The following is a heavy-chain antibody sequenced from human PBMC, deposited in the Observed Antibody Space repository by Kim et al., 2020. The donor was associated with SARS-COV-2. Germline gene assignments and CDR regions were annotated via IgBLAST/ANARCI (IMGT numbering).Heavy chain of an antibody. Sequence: SETLSLTCTVSGGSISSYYWSWIRQPPGKGLEWIGYIFYSGSTNYNPSLKSRVTISVDTSKNQFSLKLSSVTAADTAVYYCARLIYVGATVDAWGQGTLVTVSS. V-gene: IGHV4-59*01. CDR1: GGSISSYY. CDR3: ARLIYVGATVDA. J-gene: IGHJ5*02. CDR2: IFYSGST. D-gene: IGHD1-26*01.